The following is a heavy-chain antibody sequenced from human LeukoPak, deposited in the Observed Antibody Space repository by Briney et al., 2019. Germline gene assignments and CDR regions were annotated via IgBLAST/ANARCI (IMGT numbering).Heavy chain of an antibody. J-gene: IGHJ6*02. Sequence: PGGSLRLSCAASGFTFSNAWMSWVRLAPGKGQGLVGRIKSKTDGGTTDYAAPVKGRFTISRDDSKNTLYLQMNSLKTEDTAVYYCTVDGGIAARGYYGMDVWGQGTTVTVSS. CDR1: GFTFSNAW. CDR2: IKSKTDGGTT. V-gene: IGHV3-15*01. CDR3: TVDGGIAARGYYGMDV. D-gene: IGHD6-6*01.